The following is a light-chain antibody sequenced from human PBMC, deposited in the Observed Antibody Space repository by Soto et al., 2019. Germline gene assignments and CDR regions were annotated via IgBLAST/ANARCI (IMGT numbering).Light chain of an antibody. V-gene: IGLV1-51*01. CDR2: DNN. Sequence: QSVLTQPPSVSAAAGQKVTISCSGSSSNIENNYVSWYQQFPGAAPRLLIYDNNKRPSGIPARFSGSKSGTSATLGITGLQTGDEADYYCGTLDSSLRAGHVVFGGGTKLTAL. J-gene: IGLJ2*01. CDR3: GTLDSSLRAGHVV. CDR1: SSNIENNY.